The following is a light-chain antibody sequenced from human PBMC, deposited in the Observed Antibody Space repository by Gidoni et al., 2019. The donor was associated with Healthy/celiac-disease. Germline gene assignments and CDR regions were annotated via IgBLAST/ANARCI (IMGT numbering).Light chain of an antibody. J-gene: IGLJ2*01. CDR1: SSDVGGYNY. Sequence: QSALTQPASVSGSPGRSITISCTGTSSDVGGYNYVSWYQPHPGKAPKLMIYEVSNRPSGVSNRFSGSKSGNTASLTISGLQAEDEADYYCSSYTSSSTLVFGGGTKLTV. CDR3: SSYTSSSTLV. V-gene: IGLV2-14*01. CDR2: EVS.